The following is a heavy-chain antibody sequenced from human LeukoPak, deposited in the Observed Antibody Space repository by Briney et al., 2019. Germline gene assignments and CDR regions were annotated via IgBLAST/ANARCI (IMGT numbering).Heavy chain of an antibody. J-gene: IGHJ4*02. CDR3: AKAPVTTCRGAYCYPFDY. Sequence: GGSLRLSCAASGFTFGIYAMSWVRQAPGQGLDWVSAISARDGSTYYADSVKGRFTISRDSSKNTLFLQMNRLRPEDAAVYYCAKAPVTTCRGAYCYPFDYWGQGTLVTVSS. CDR2: ISARDGST. V-gene: IGHV3-23*01. CDR1: GFTFGIYA. D-gene: IGHD2-21*01.